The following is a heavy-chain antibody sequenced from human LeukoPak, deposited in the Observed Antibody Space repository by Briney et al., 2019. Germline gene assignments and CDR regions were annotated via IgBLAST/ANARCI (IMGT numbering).Heavy chain of an antibody. D-gene: IGHD2-15*01. CDR1: GYTFTGYY. V-gene: IGHV1-2*02. CDR2: INPNSGGT. Sequence: ASVKVSFKASGYTFTGYYMHWVRQAPGQGLEWMGWINPNSGGTNYAQKFQGRVTMTRDTSISTAYMELSRLRSDDTAVYYCARGRWGCSDGSCYLGYWGQGTLVTVSS. J-gene: IGHJ4*02. CDR3: ARGRWGCSDGSCYLGY.